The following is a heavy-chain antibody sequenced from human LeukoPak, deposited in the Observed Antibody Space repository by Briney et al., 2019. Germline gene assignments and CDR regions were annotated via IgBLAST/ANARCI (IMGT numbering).Heavy chain of an antibody. Sequence: GGSLRLSCAASGLRFSSYWMDWVRQAPGKGLEWVAHIKEDGSGEYYVDSVKGRFTISIDNAKKSMYLQMNSPRVEDTAIYYCVSGSGWIFDYWGQGTLVTVSS. D-gene: IGHD6-19*01. CDR3: VSGSGWIFDY. CDR1: GLRFSSYW. CDR2: IKEDGSGE. V-gene: IGHV3-7*03. J-gene: IGHJ4*02.